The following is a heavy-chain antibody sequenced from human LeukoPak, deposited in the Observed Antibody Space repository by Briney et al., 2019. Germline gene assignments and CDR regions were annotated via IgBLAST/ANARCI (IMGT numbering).Heavy chain of an antibody. CDR2: IKGKTDGGTT. V-gene: IGHV3-15*01. D-gene: IGHD2-15*01. CDR3: TTGVGYYYYYMDV. J-gene: IGHJ6*03. CDR1: GFTFSNAW. Sequence: GGSLRLSCAASGFTFSNAWMSWVRQAPGKGLEWVGRIKGKTDGGTTDYAAPVKGRFTISRDDSKNTLYLQMNSLKTEDTAVYYCTTGVGYYYYYMDVWGKGATVTVSS.